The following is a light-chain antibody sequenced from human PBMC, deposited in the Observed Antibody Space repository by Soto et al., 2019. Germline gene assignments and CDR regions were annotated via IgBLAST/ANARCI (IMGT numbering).Light chain of an antibody. V-gene: IGKV1-5*03. CDR1: QSINNW. Sequence: DIQMTQSPSTLSASEGDRVTITCRASQSINNWLAWYQQKPGKAPKLLISKASNLKSGVPSRYSGTGSGTEFTLTISSLQSDDFASYYCKQEDSSPFTFRGGTKVEI. CDR2: KAS. CDR3: KQEDSSPFT. J-gene: IGKJ4*01.